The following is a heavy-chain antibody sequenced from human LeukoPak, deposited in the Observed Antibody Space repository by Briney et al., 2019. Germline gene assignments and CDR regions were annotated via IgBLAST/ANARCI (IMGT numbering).Heavy chain of an antibody. CDR2: IVVGSGNT. V-gene: IGHV1-58*01. CDR3: AADIDFDFWSGLFAFDI. CDR1: GFTFTSSA. J-gene: IGHJ3*02. Sequence: SVKVSCKASGFTFTSSAVQWVRQARGQRLEWIGWIVVGSGNTNYAQKFQERVTITRDMSTSTAYMELSSLRSEDTAVYYCAADIDFDFWSGLFAFDIWGQGTMVTVSS. D-gene: IGHD3-3*01.